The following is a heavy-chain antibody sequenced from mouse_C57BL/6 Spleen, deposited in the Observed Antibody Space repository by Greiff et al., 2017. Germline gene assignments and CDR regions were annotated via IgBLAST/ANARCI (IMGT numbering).Heavy chain of an antibody. CDR2: INPYNGGT. D-gene: IGHD2-1*01. CDR1: GYTFTDYY. Sequence: EVQLQQSGPVLVKPGASVKMSCKASGYTFTDYYMNWVKQSHGKSLEWIGVINPYNGGTSYNQKFKGKATLTVDKSSSTAYMELNSLTSEDSAVYYCARSPGGNYPAGKWGQGTLVTVSA. CDR3: ARSPGGNYPAGK. J-gene: IGHJ3*02. V-gene: IGHV1-19*01.